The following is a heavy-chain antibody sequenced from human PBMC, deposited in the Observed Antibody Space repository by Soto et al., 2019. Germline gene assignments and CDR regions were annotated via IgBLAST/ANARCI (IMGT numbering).Heavy chain of an antibody. CDR1: GFTVSSNY. CDR2: IYSGGST. D-gene: IGHD6-13*01. Sequence: PGGSLRLSCAASGFTVSSNYMSWVRQAPGKGLEWVSVIYSGGSTYYADSVKGRFTISRDNSKNTLYLQMNSLRAEDTAVYYCARVGYSSSWYVRSNGMDVWGQGTTVTVS. J-gene: IGHJ6*02. V-gene: IGHV3-53*01. CDR3: ARVGYSSSWYVRSNGMDV.